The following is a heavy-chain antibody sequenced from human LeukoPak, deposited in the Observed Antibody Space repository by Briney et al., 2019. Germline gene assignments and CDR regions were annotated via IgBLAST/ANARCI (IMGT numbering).Heavy chain of an antibody. CDR2: ISWNSGSI. CDR1: GFTFDDYA. J-gene: IGHJ6*02. D-gene: IGHD3-3*01. CDR3: AKDIWPSFYDFLYYYGMDV. V-gene: IGHV3-9*01. Sequence: GGSLRLSCAASGFTFDDYAMHWVRQAPGKGLEWVSGISWNSGSIGYADPVKGRFTISRDNAKNSLYLQMNSLRAEDTALYYCAKDIWPSFYDFLYYYGMDVWGQGTTVTVSS.